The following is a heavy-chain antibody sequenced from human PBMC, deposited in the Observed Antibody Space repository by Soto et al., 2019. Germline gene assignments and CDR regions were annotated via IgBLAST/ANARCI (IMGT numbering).Heavy chain of an antibody. D-gene: IGHD1-26*01. CDR2: INHSGST. J-gene: IGHJ6*02. Sequence: KTSETLSLTCAVYGGSFSGYYWSWIRQPPGKGLEWIGEINHSGSTNYNPSLKSRVTISVDTSKNQFSLKLSSVTAADTAVYYCARGIRERKRGSYPPNYYYYGMDVWGQGTTVTVSS. CDR1: GGSFSGYY. V-gene: IGHV4-34*01. CDR3: ARGIRERKRGSYPPNYYYYGMDV.